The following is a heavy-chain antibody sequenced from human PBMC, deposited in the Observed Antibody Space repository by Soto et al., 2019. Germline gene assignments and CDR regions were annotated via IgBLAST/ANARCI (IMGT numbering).Heavy chain of an antibody. V-gene: IGHV4-34*01. Sequence: PSETLSLTCAVYGGSFSGYYWSWIRQPPGKGLEWIGEINHSGSTNYNPSLKSRVTISVDTSKNQFSLKLSSVTAADTAVYYCARRIRGVIGKNWFDPWGQGTLVTVSS. CDR2: INHSGST. CDR1: GGSFSGYY. J-gene: IGHJ5*02. D-gene: IGHD3-10*01. CDR3: ARRIRGVIGKNWFDP.